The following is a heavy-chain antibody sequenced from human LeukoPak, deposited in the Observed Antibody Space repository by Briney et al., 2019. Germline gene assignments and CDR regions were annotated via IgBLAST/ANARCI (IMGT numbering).Heavy chain of an antibody. J-gene: IGHJ6*03. CDR2: IYHSGST. D-gene: IGHD3-22*01. V-gene: IGHV4-38-2*02. CDR3: ARGYYDSSGYYAYYYYCYMDV. Sequence: SETLSLTCTVSGYSISSGYYWTWIRPPPGKGLEGMGDIYHSGSTYNNPSLKSRVTISVDTSKNQFSLKLSSVTAADTAVYYCARGYYDSSGYYAYYYYCYMDVWGKGTTVTISS. CDR1: GYSISSGYY.